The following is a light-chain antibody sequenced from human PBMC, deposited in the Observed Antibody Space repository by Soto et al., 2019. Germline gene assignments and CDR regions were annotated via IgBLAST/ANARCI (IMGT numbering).Light chain of an antibody. J-gene: IGKJ1*01. Sequence: EIVMTQSPATLSVSPGERATLSCRVSQSVSSNLAWYQQKPGQAPRLLIYGASTRATGIPARFSGSGSGTEFTLTISSLQSEDFAVYYCQQYNNWPGTWTFGQGTKVEIK. CDR2: GAS. V-gene: IGKV3-15*01. CDR3: QQYNNWPGTWT. CDR1: QSVSSN.